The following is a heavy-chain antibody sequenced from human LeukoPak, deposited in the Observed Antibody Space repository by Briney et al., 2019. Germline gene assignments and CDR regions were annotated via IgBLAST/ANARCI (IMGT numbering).Heavy chain of an antibody. J-gene: IGHJ4*02. CDR2: IYHSGAT. CDR3: ARPKAADYFDY. Sequence: PSETLSLTCTVSGYSIGIGYYWGWIRQSPGKGLEWIGSIYHSGATYYNPSLQSRVTISVDTSKNQFSLKLSSVTAADTAVYYCARPKAADYFDYWGQGTLVTVSS. V-gene: IGHV4-38-2*02. D-gene: IGHD6-25*01. CDR1: GYSIGIGYY.